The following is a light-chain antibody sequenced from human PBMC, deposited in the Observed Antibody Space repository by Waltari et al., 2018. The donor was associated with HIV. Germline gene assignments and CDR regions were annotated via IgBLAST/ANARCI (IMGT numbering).Light chain of an antibody. V-gene: IGLV1-47*01. CDR2: RNN. J-gene: IGLJ2*01. Sequence: QSVLTQPPSASGTPGQRVTISCSGSSSNIGSTSVYWYQQFPGTAPKLLIYRNNRRPLGVPDRFSCSKSGTSASLAISGLRSEDEAGYYCAAWVDSRSVVFGGGTKLTVL. CDR3: AAWVDSRSVV. CDR1: SSNIGSTS.